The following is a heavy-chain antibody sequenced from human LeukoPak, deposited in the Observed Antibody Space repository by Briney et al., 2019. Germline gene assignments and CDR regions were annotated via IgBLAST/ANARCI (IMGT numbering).Heavy chain of an antibody. J-gene: IGHJ6*02. D-gene: IGHD3-10*01. Sequence: SETLSLTCTVSGGSISSGGYYWSWIRQHPGKGLEWIGYIYYSGSTNYNPSLKSRVTISVDTSKNQFSLKLSSVTAADTAVYYCARAGPYGSGSYGGGRLYYYGMDVWGQGTTVTVSS. CDR3: ARAGPYGSGSYGGGRLYYYGMDV. CDR2: IYYSGST. V-gene: IGHV4-61*08. CDR1: GGSISSGGYY.